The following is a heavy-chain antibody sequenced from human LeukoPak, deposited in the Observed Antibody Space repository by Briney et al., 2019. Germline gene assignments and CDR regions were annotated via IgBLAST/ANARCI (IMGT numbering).Heavy chain of an antibody. CDR3: XXXXXXXXGATRGIGWDY. D-gene: IGHD1-26*01. V-gene: IGHV4-34*01. CDR2: INHSGST. J-gene: IGHJ4*02. Sequence: PSETLSLTCAVYGGSFSGYYWSWIRQPPGKGLEWIGEINHSGSTNYNPSLKSRVTISVDTSKNQFSLKLSSVTAADTAVYYCXXXXXXXXGATRGIGWDYWGQGTLVTVSS. CDR1: GGSFSGYY.